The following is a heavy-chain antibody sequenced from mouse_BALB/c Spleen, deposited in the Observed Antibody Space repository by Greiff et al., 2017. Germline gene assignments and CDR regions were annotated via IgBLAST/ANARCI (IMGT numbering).Heavy chain of an antibody. CDR2: ISSGSSTI. D-gene: IGHD2-2*01. CDR1: GFTFSSFG. CDR3: ARSAYYGYDEGFAY. Sequence: EVQLQESGGGLVQPGGSRKLSCAASGFTFSSFGMHWVRQAPEKGLEWVAYISSGSSTIYYADTVKGRFTISRDNPKNTLFLQMTSLRSEDTAMYYCARSAYYGYDEGFAYWGQGTLVTVSA. J-gene: IGHJ3*01. V-gene: IGHV5-17*02.